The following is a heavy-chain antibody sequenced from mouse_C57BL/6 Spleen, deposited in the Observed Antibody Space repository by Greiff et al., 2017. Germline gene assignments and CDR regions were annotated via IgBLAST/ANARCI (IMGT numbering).Heavy chain of an antibody. J-gene: IGHJ3*01. CDR1: GFTFSDYG. CDR2: ISSGSSTI. CDR3: ARGYGNYVGFAY. D-gene: IGHD2-1*01. V-gene: IGHV5-17*01. Sequence: EVQLVESGGGLVKPGGSLKLSCAASGFTFSDYGMHWVRQAPEKGLEWVAYISSGSSTIYYADTVKGRFTISRDNAKNTLFLQMTSLRSEDTAMYYCARGYGNYVGFAYWGQGTLVTVSA.